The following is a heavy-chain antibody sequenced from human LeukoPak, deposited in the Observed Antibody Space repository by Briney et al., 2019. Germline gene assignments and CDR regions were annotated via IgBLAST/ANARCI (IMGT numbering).Heavy chain of an antibody. CDR1: GYTLTGSY. Sequence: ASVKVSCKASGYTLTGSYMHWGRQAPGQGLEWMGRINPNSGGTNYAQKFQGRVTMTRDTSISTAYMELSRLRSDYTAVYYCARDQAELLSSAFDIWGQGTMVTVSS. CDR3: ARDQAELLSSAFDI. CDR2: INPNSGGT. V-gene: IGHV1-2*06. J-gene: IGHJ3*02. D-gene: IGHD2-2*01.